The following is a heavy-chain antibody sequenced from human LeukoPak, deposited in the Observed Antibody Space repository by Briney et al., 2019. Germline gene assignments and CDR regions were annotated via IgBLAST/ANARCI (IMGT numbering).Heavy chain of an antibody. CDR1: GYTFTSYG. CDR3: ARDRCSSTSCYRAYYYYMDV. D-gene: IGHD2-2*02. Sequence: GASVKVSCKASGYTFTSYGISWVRQAPGQGPEWMGWISAYNGNTNYAQKLQGRVTMTTDTSTSTAYMELRSLRSDDTAVYYCARDRCSSTSCYRAYYYYMDVWGKGTTVTVSS. CDR2: ISAYNGNT. J-gene: IGHJ6*03. V-gene: IGHV1-18*01.